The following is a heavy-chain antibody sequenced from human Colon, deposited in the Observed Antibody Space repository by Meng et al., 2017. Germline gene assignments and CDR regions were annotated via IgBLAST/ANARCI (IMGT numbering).Heavy chain of an antibody. V-gene: IGHV2-5*02. J-gene: IGHJ4*02. Sequence: QSTLRESGPSLVNPTQTPTLTCTFVGFSPSTSNLGVGWVRRPPGKALEWLALIYGDDEKRSRPSLQNRLTITKDTSKDQVVLTMTNMDPVDTATYYCAHLVRHYDRSGYPDYWGQGTLVTVSS. CDR1: GFSPSTSNLG. CDR2: IYGDDEK. CDR3: AHLVRHYDRSGYPDY. D-gene: IGHD3-22*01.